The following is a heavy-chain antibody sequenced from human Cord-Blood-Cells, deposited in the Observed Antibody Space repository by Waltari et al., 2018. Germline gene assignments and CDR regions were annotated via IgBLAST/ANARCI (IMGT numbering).Heavy chain of an antibody. D-gene: IGHD2-21*02. V-gene: IGHV4-34*01. Sequence: QVQLQQWGAGLLKPSETLSLTCAVYGGSFSGYYWSWIRQPPGKGLEWIGEINHSRSTNHNPSLMSRVTISVDTAKNQFYRKLSSVTAADSAVYYCARTMVVTALEGYYFDYWGQGTLVTVSS. CDR2: INHSRST. CDR3: ARTMVVTALEGYYFDY. CDR1: GGSFSGYY. J-gene: IGHJ4*02.